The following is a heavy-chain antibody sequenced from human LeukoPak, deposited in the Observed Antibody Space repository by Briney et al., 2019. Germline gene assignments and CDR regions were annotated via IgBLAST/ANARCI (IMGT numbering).Heavy chain of an antibody. Sequence: SSETLSLTCAVYGGSFSDHYWSWIRPPPGKGLEWIGEVNHSGSTNYNPSLKSRVTISVDTSKNQFSLKLSSVTAADTAVYYCARGITIFGVAGNWFDPWGQGTLVTVSS. D-gene: IGHD3-3*01. CDR1: GGSFSDHY. CDR3: ARGITIFGVAGNWFDP. V-gene: IGHV4-34*01. J-gene: IGHJ5*02. CDR2: VNHSGST.